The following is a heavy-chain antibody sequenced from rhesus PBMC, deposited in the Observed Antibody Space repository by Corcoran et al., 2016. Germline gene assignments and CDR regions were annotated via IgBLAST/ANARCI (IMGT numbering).Heavy chain of an antibody. V-gene: IGHV4-65*01. CDR2: INGTPDTP. CDR1: GDSISGDKL. CDR3: ARHTPGGGGRAVRFDV. J-gene: IGHJ5-1*01. D-gene: IGHD3-34*01. Sequence: QVQLQESGPGLVKPSETLSLTCAVFGDSISGDKLWSWIRPPPGKGLEWIGDINGTPDTPHTNPSLRCRGTLPTATSKSQCSLILITLSAADTTVYFCARHTPGGGGRAVRFDVWGPGILVTVSS.